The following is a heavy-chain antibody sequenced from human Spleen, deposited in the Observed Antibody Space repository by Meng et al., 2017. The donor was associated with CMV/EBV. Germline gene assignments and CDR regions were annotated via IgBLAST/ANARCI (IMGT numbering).Heavy chain of an antibody. CDR3: ARGRSGSYLDY. J-gene: IGHJ4*02. CDR2: INHSAST. V-gene: IGHV4-34*01. CDR1: GGSFSDYY. D-gene: IGHD3-10*01. Sequence: HVQLQQRGAGLLTPSQTLSFTGDVYGGSFSDYYWSCIRPPPGKGLVWIGEINHSASTNHTPSLKSPVTISVDTSKNPFSLKLSSVTAADTYVYYCARGRSGSYLDYWGQGTLVTVSS.